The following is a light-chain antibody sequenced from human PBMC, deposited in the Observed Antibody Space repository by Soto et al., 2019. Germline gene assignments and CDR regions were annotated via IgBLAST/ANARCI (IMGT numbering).Light chain of an antibody. CDR1: QCISMW. Sequence: DIQMTQSPSTLSASVGDRVSLTCRASQCISMWLAWYQQKPGKAPSLLITDASTLESGVPPRFNGSRSETEFTLTIRSLQPEDVATYYCQQSYTTPLTFGGGTKVDNK. J-gene: IGKJ4*01. CDR3: QQSYTTPLT. V-gene: IGKV1-5*01. CDR2: DAS.